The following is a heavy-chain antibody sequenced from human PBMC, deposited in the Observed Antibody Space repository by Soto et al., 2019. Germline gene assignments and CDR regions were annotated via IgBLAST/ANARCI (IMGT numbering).Heavy chain of an antibody. CDR1: GGTFSSYA. D-gene: IGHD6-13*01. Sequence: QVQLVQSGAEAKKPGSSVKVSCTTSGGTFSSYAISWVRQAPGQGLEWMGGIVPLFRTTNYAQKFQGRVTITADTSTYTVYMELSGRRSGDTAVYYCARGGYSSTWSNLLDRSGLDVWGQGTTVTVSS. V-gene: IGHV1-69*06. J-gene: IGHJ6*02. CDR3: ARGGYSSTWSNLLDRSGLDV. CDR2: IVPLFRTT.